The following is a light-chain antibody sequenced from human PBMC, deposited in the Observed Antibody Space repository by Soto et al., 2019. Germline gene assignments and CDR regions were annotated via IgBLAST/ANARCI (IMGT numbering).Light chain of an antibody. V-gene: IGLV8-61*01. CDR3: VLYMGGGIWV. J-gene: IGLJ3*02. CDR2: NTN. CDR1: SGSVSTSYY. Sequence: QTVVTQEPSLSVSPGGTVTLTCGLSSGSVSTSYYPSWHQQTPGQAPRTLIYNTNTRSSGVPDRFSGSILGDKAALTITGAQADDESDYYCVLYMGGGIWVFGGGTKVTVL.